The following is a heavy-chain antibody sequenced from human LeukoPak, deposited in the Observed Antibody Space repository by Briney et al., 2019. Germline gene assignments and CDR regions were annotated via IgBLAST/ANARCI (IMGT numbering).Heavy chain of an antibody. J-gene: IGHJ4*02. Sequence: PGGSLRLSCAASGFTFCSYGMHWVRQAPGKGLEWVAFIRYDGSNKYYADSVKGRFTISRDNSKNTLYLQMNSLRAEDTAVYYCAKDVVGTTYYFDYWGQGTLVTVSS. D-gene: IGHD1-1*01. CDR1: GFTFCSYG. CDR2: IRYDGSNK. CDR3: AKDVVGTTYYFDY. V-gene: IGHV3-30*02.